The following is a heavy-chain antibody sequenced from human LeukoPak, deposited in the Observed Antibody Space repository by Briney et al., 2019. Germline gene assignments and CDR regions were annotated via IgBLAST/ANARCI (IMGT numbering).Heavy chain of an antibody. CDR3: ARDTMIVLPYDYGMDV. D-gene: IGHD3-22*01. V-gene: IGHV3-7*01. Sequence: PGGSLRLSCAASGLTFSSYWIRWVRQAPGKGLEWVANIKQEGSEKYHVDSVKGRFTISRDNAKNSLYLQMNSLRAEDTAVYYCARDTMIVLPYDYGMDVWGQGTTVTVSS. J-gene: IGHJ6*02. CDR1: GLTFSSYW. CDR2: IKQEGSEK.